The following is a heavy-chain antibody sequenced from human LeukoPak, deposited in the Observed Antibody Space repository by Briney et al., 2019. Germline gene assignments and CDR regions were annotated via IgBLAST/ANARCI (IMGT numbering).Heavy chain of an antibody. CDR2: IYYSGST. J-gene: IGHJ3*02. D-gene: IGHD6-6*01. CDR1: GGSISSSSYY. V-gene: IGHV4-39*07. Sequence: SETLSLTCTVSGGSISSSSYYWGWIRQPPGKGLEWIGSIYYSGSTYYNPSLKSRVTISVDTSKNQFSLKLSSVTAADTAVYYCASHSSSSPDAFDIWGQGTMVTVSS. CDR3: ASHSSSSPDAFDI.